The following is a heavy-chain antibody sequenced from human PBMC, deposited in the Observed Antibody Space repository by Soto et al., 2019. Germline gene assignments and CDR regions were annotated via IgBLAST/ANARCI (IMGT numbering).Heavy chain of an antibody. CDR3: ARDGGRHSGGIDY. V-gene: IGHV1-69*01. CDR2: IIPIFGTA. CDR1: GGTFSSYS. J-gene: IGHJ4*02. Sequence: QVQLVQSGAEVKKPGSSVKVSCKASGGTFSSYSINWVRQAPGQGLEWMGEIIPIFGTANYAQKFQGRVTITADESTSTAYMELRSLRSEDTDVYYCARDGGRHSGGIDYWGQGTVVTVSS. D-gene: IGHD1-26*01.